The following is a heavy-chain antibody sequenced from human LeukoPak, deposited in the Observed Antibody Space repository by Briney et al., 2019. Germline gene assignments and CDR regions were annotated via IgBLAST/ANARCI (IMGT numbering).Heavy chain of an antibody. CDR3: ARDRGFGEPISYGMDV. CDR2: IWYDGSNK. J-gene: IGHJ6*04. V-gene: IGHV3-33*01. Sequence: PGRSLRLSCAASGFTFSSYGMHWVRQAPGKGLEWVAVIWYDGSNKYYADSVKGRFTISRDNSKNTLYLQMNSLRAEDTAVCYCARDRGFGEPISYGMDVWGKGTTVTASS. CDR1: GFTFSSYG. D-gene: IGHD3-10*01.